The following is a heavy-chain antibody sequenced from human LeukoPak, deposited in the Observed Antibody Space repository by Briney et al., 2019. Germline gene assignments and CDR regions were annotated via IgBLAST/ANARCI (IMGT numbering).Heavy chain of an antibody. CDR3: ARVVLSGAYQIDL. CDR2: ITGGGDNT. D-gene: IGHD2/OR15-2a*01. CDR1: GFTFSSYA. Sequence: GGSLRLSCAASGFTFSSYAMGWVRQTPGEGLEWVSAITGGGDNTYYADSVKGRFTISRDNAQSTLYLQVNSLRVEDAAVCYCARVVLSGAYQIDLWGQGTLVTVSS. J-gene: IGHJ5*02. V-gene: IGHV3-23*01.